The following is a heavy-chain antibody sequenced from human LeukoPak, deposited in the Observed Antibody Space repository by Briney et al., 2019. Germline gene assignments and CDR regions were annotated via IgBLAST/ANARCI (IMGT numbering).Heavy chain of an antibody. CDR2: IYYSGST. CDR1: GGSISSGDYY. D-gene: IGHD3-22*01. J-gene: IGHJ4*02. V-gene: IGHV4-30-4*01. Sequence: SETPSLTCTVSGGSISSGDYYWSWIRQPPGKGLEWIGYIYYSGSTYYNPSLKSRVTISVDTSKNQFSLKLRSVTAADTAVYYCARDRYYYDSSGLDYWGQGTLVTVSS. CDR3: ARDRYYYDSSGLDY.